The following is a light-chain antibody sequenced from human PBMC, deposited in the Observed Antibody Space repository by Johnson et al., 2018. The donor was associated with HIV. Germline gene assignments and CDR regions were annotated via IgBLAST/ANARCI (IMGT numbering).Light chain of an antibody. CDR1: SSNIGNNY. V-gene: IGLV1-51*02. Sequence: QSVLTQPPSVSAAPGQKVTISCSGSSSNIGNNYVSLYQQLPGTAPKLLIYENNKRPPGIPDRFSASKSGTSATLAITGLQTGAEADYSFGTWDSSLIAYNYVFGTGTKVTVL. CDR2: ENN. CDR3: GTWDSSLIAYNYV. J-gene: IGLJ1*01.